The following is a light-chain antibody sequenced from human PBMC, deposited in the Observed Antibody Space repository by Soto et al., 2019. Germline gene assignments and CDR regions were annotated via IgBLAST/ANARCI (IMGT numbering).Light chain of an antibody. V-gene: IGKV1-39*01. CDR2: ATS. Sequence: DIQMTQSPSSLSASVGDTVTITCRASQPISNYLNWYQHKPGKAPKVLIYATSNLHSGVPSRFSGSGSGTDFTLTISSLQPEDFATYYCQQSSSNTRTFGQGTKV. J-gene: IGKJ2*02. CDR1: QPISNY. CDR3: QQSSSNTRT.